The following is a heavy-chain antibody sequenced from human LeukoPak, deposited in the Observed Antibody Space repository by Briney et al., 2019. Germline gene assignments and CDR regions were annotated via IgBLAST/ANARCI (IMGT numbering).Heavy chain of an antibody. J-gene: IGHJ4*02. CDR2: IGGRGGST. V-gene: IGHV3-23*01. D-gene: IGHD5-24*01. CDR1: GFTFSNYA. CDR3: AKSPRWGDLDY. Sequence: PGGSLRLSCAASGFTFSNYAMNWVRQAPGKGLEWVSAIGGRGGSTYYADSVKGRFTISRDNSKNTLYLQMDSLRAEDTAVYYCAKSPRWGDLDYWGQGTLVTVSS.